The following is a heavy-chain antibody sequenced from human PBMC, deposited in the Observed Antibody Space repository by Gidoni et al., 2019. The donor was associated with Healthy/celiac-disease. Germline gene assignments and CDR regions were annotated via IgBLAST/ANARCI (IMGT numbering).Heavy chain of an antibody. D-gene: IGHD3-10*01. CDR1: GFTFSSYG. CDR2: IWYDGSNK. J-gene: IGHJ4*02. Sequence: QVQLVESGGGVVQPGRSLRLSCAASGFTFSSYGMHWVRQAPGKGLEWVAVIWYDGSNKYYADSVKGRFTISRDNSKNTLYLQMNSLRAEDTAVYYCVRGNGRFGELFPLDYWGQGTLVTVSS. V-gene: IGHV3-33*01. CDR3: VRGNGRFGELFPLDY.